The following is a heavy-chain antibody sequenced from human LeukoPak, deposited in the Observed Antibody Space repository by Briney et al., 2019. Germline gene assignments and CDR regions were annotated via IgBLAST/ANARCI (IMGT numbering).Heavy chain of an antibody. CDR3: ARLTRRSGNYFEN. CDR1: GGSIMSYY. J-gene: IGHJ4*02. V-gene: IGHV4-59*01. Sequence: SETLSLTCTVSGGSIMSYYWSWIRQPPGKGLEWIGYVYHSGSTNYNPSLQSRVTISVGTPKNQVSLKLNSVTAADTAVYYCARLTRRSGNYFENWGQGTLVTVSS. CDR2: VYHSGST. D-gene: IGHD1-1*01.